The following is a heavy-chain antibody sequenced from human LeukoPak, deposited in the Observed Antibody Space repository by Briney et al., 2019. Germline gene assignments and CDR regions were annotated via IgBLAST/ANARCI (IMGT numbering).Heavy chain of an antibody. CDR3: ARDRRYSGYDGLDY. V-gene: IGHV4-61*01. CDR2: IYYSGST. Sequence: KTSEALSLTCTVSGASVSSGTYYWSWIRQPPGKGLEWIGYIYYSGSTNSNPSLKSRVNISVDTSKNQFSLKLTSVTAADTAVYYCARDRRYSGYDGLDYWGQGTPVTVSA. D-gene: IGHD5-12*01. CDR1: GASVSSGTYY. J-gene: IGHJ4*02.